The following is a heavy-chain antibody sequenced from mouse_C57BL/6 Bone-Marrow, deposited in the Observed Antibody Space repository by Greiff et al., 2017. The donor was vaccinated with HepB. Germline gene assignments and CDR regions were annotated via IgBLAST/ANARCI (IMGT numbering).Heavy chain of an antibody. CDR3: ARNYYGSRGAFDY. CDR1: GYTFTDYY. Sequence: VQLQQSGPVLVKPGASVKMSCKASGYTFTDYYMNWVKQSHGKSLEWIGVINPYNGGTSYNQKFKGKATLTVDKSSSTAYMELNSLTSEDSAVYYCARNYYGSRGAFDYWGQGTTLTVSS. D-gene: IGHD1-1*01. CDR2: INPYNGGT. V-gene: IGHV1-19*01. J-gene: IGHJ2*01.